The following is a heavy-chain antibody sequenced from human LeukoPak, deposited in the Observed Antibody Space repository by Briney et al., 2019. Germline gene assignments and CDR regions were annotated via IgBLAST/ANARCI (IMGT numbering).Heavy chain of an antibody. CDR3: ARLRRGY. V-gene: IGHV3-53*01. Sequence: GGSLRLSCAASGLTVSSNHMSWVRQAPGKGLEWVSLIKSDGTTEYADSVKGRFTISRDNSKNTLFPQMNSLRVEDTAVYYCARLRRGYWGRGTPVTVSS. J-gene: IGHJ4*02. CDR2: IKSDGTT. CDR1: GLTVSSNH.